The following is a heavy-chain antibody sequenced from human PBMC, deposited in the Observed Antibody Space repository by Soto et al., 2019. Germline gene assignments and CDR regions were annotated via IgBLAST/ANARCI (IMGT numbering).Heavy chain of an antibody. V-gene: IGHV1-8*01. CDR2: MNPNSGNT. CDR1: GYTFTSYD. J-gene: IGHJ2*01. D-gene: IGHD6-13*01. CDR3: VRRGFSSSWGYWYFDL. Sequence: ASVKVSCKASGYTFTSYDINWVRQATGQGLEWMGWMNPNSGNTGYAQKFQGRVTMTSNTSISTAYMELSSLRAEDTAVYYCVRRGFSSSWGYWYFDLWGRGTQVTVSS.